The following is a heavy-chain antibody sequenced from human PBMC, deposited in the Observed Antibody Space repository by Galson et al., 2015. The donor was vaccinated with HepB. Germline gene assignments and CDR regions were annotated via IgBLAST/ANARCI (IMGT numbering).Heavy chain of an antibody. CDR1: GFTVSSNY. D-gene: IGHD2-15*01. V-gene: IGHV3-66*01. CDR3: ARDSLQPSYCSGGSCYGDYYYGMDV. Sequence: SLRLSCAASGFTVSSNYMSWVRQAPGKGLEWVSVIYSGGSTYYADSVKGRFTISRDNSKNTLYLQMNSLRAEDTAVYYCARDSLQPSYCSGGSCYGDYYYGMDVWGQGTTVTVSS. J-gene: IGHJ6*02. CDR2: IYSGGST.